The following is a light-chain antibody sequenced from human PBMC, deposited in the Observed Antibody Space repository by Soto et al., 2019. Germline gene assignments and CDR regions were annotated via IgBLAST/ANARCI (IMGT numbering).Light chain of an antibody. CDR1: SSNIGSNT. J-gene: IGLJ1*01. CDR2: SNN. V-gene: IGLV1-44*01. Sequence: QSVLTQPPSASGTTGQRVTISCSGSSSNIGSNTVNWYQQLPGTAPKLLIYSNNQRPSGVPDRFSGSKSGTSASLAISGIQSEDEADYYCAAWDDRMNGGVFGAGTMLTVL. CDR3: AAWDDRMNGGV.